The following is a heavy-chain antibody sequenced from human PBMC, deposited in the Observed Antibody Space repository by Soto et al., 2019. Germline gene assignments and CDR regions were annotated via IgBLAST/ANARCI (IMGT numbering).Heavy chain of an antibody. CDR2: INGGNDKT. CDR3: ARVGYFASDGFPRPYDY. D-gene: IGHD3-22*01. CDR1: GYNFTKYA. V-gene: IGHV1-3*01. J-gene: IGHJ4*02. Sequence: ASVKVSCKASGYNFTKYAIYWVRQAPRQRLEWLGWINGGNDKTGYSQRFQGRLTITKKTSATTAFMELSSLTSEDTAVYYCARVGYFASDGFPRPYDYWGQGTLVTVYS.